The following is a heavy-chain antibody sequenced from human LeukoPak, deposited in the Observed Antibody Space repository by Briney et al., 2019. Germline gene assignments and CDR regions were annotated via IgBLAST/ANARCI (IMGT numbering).Heavy chain of an antibody. CDR2: INQDGSQK. CDR3: ARDLSSYSSSWKYYFDY. J-gene: IGHJ4*02. Sequence: GGSLRLSCAASGFTFSIYWMSWVRQAPGKGLEWVANINQDGSQKYYVDSVKGRFTISRDNAKNSLYLQMNSLRAEDTAVYYCARDLSSYSSSWKYYFDYWGQGTLVTVSS. D-gene: IGHD6-13*01. V-gene: IGHV3-7*01. CDR1: GFTFSIYW.